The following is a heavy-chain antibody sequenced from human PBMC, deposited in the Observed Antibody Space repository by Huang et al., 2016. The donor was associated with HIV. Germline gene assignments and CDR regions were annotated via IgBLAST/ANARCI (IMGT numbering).Heavy chain of an antibody. D-gene: IGHD3-16*01. CDR3: AMSLRYQYDSRSYWGRYFDY. J-gene: IGHJ4*02. V-gene: IGHV1-69*01. Sequence: QVQLEQSGPAVRKPGSSVKVSCQASGGSFSDQIISWVRQAPGQRFEWMGGIIPRFRAPAYATELKGRVTMTADESTATIYMELNSLTSEDTAVYYCAMSLRYQYDSRSYWGRYFDYWGQGTLVTVSS. CDR1: GGSFSDQI. CDR2: IIPRFRAP.